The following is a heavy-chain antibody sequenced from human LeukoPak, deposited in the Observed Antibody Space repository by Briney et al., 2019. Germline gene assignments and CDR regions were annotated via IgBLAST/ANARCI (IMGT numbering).Heavy chain of an antibody. D-gene: IGHD1-7*01. CDR3: ASLPDNWNYPYYYYYMDV. V-gene: IGHV4-59*12. Sequence: SETLSLTCTVSGGSISSYYWSWIRQPPGKGLEWIGYIYYSGSTNYNPSLKSRVTISVDTSKNQFSLKLSSVTAADTAVYYCASLPDNWNYPYYYYYMDVWGKGTTVTVSS. J-gene: IGHJ6*03. CDR1: GGSISSYY. CDR2: IYYSGST.